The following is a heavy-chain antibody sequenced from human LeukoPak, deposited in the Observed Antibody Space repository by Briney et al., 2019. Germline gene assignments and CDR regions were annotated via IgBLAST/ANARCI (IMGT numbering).Heavy chain of an antibody. Sequence: ASVKVSCKASGYTFNSYYMHWVRQAPGQGLEWMGIINPSGGSTSYAQKFQGRVTMTRDTSTSTVYMELSSLRSDDTAVYYCAREEGAPIAAANVWGLGTMVTVSS. J-gene: IGHJ3*01. V-gene: IGHV1-46*02. CDR2: INPSGGST. D-gene: IGHD6-13*01. CDR3: AREEGAPIAAANV. CDR1: GYTFNSYY.